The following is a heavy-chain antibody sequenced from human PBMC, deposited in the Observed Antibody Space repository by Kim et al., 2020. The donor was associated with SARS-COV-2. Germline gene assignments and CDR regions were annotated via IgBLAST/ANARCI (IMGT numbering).Heavy chain of an antibody. D-gene: IGHD3-10*01. CDR3: ARGALLWFGEGYVFDY. Sequence: SETLSLTCTVSGGSISSYYWSWIRQPPGKGVEWIGYIYYSGSTNYNPSLKSRVTISVDTSKNQFSLKLSSVTAADTAVYYCARGALLWFGEGYVFDYWGQGTLVTVSS. V-gene: IGHV4-59*13. CDR2: IYYSGST. CDR1: GGSISSYY. J-gene: IGHJ4*02.